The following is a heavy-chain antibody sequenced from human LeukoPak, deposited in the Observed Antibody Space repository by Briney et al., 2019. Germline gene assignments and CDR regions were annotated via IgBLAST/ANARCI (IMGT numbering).Heavy chain of an antibody. CDR2: IWYDGSNK. V-gene: IGHV3-33*01. J-gene: IGHJ4*02. CDR1: GFTFSSYG. CDR3: GPDDYGDYVPPWL. D-gene: IGHD4-17*01. Sequence: GGSLRLSCAASGFTFSSYGMHWVRQAPGKGLEWVAVIWYDGSNKYYADSVKGRFTISRDNSKNTLYLQMNSLRAEDTAVYYCGPDDYGDYVPPWLGGQGTLVTVCS.